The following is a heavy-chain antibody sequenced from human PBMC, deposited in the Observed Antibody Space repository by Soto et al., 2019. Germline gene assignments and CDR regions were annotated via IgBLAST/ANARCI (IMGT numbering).Heavy chain of an antibody. Sequence: EVQLVESGGGLVQPGGSLRLSCAASGFTFSSYWMRWVRQAPGKVLEWVAKRKQDGSEKYYEDSVKGRFTNSRDNAKNSLYLQMNSLRAEDTAVYYCARFMYQLLSRGRFGPWGQGTPVTVSS. J-gene: IGHJ5*02. D-gene: IGHD2-2*01. CDR2: RKQDGSEK. CDR3: ARFMYQLLSRGRFGP. CDR1: GFTFSSYW. V-gene: IGHV3-7*01.